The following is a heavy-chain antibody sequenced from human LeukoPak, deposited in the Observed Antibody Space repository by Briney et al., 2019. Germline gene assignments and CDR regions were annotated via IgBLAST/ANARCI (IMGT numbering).Heavy chain of an antibody. CDR3: ARVSASGSWDY. V-gene: IGHV3-74*01. CDR2: INSDGSST. J-gene: IGHJ4*02. Sequence: GGSLRLSCAASGFTFSSYWMHWVRQAPGKGLVWVSRINSDGSSTSYADSVKGRFTISRDNAKNTLYLQMNSLRAEDTAVYYCARVSASGSWDYWGQGTLVTVSS. CDR1: GFTFSSYW. D-gene: IGHD3-10*01.